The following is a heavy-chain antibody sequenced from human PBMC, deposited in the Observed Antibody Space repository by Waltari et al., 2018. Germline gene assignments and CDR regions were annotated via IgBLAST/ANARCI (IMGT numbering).Heavy chain of an antibody. Sequence: QVQLVESGGGLVEPGGSLRLSCEGSGFSFNDHYMSWVRQAPGKGLEWVSFMSPSRTYTNSADSVKGRFTISRDNARNSLFLQMNSLRPEDTAVYYCARGRDEYNPQPFDYWGQGTLVTVSS. J-gene: IGHJ4*02. D-gene: IGHD1-1*01. CDR2: MSPSRTYT. V-gene: IGHV3-11*06. CDR3: ARGRDEYNPQPFDY. CDR1: GFSFNDHY.